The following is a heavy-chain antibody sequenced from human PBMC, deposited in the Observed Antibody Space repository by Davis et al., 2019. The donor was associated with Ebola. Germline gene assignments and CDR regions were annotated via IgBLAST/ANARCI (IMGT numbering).Heavy chain of an antibody. CDR2: IYSGGST. V-gene: IGHV3-53*04. CDR1: GFTFSDYY. J-gene: IGHJ4*02. Sequence: GESLKISCAASGFTFSDYYMSWVRQAPGKGLEWVSVIYSGGSTYYADSVKGRFTISRHNSKNTLYLQMNSLRAEDTAVYYCAKDTYDYVWGSYRPDYWGQGTLVTVSS. D-gene: IGHD3-16*02. CDR3: AKDTYDYVWGSYRPDY.